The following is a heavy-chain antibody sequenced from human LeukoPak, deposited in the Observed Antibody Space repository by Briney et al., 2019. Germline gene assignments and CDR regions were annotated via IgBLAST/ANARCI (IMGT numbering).Heavy chain of an antibody. CDR1: GFTFSSYS. V-gene: IGHV3-15*01. D-gene: IGHD1-20*01. Sequence: GGSLRLSCAASGFTFSSYSMNWVRQAPGKGLEWVGRIKSKTDGGTTDYAAPVKGRFTISRDDSKNTLYLQMNSLKTEDTAVYYRTTGYNWNDEYYFDYWGQGTLVTVSS. J-gene: IGHJ4*02. CDR2: IKSKTDGGTT. CDR3: TTGYNWNDEYYFDY.